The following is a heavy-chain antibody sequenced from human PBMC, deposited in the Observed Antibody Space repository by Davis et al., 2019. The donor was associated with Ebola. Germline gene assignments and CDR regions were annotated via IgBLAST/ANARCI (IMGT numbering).Heavy chain of an antibody. Sequence: PGGSLRLSCKTSGYKFTDSWIGWVRQMPGKGLEWMGVIFPGDSDTTYSPSFQGQVTFSVDKSATTAYLHWSSLKASDTAMYYCATYSGAYFDHWGQGTLVTVSS. CDR2: IFPGDSDT. CDR1: GYKFTDSW. J-gene: IGHJ4*02. V-gene: IGHV5-51*01. CDR3: ATYSGAYFDH. D-gene: IGHD1-26*01.